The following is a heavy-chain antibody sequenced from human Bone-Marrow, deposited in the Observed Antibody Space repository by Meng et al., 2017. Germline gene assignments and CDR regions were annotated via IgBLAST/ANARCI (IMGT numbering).Heavy chain of an antibody. V-gene: IGHV2-70*01. J-gene: IGHJ5*02. CDR3: SRTSRGPVADGPFDP. D-gene: IGHD6-19*01. CDR1: GFSLSTSGMC. CDR2: IDWDDDK. Sequence: SGPTLAKLTQTLTLTCTFSGFSLSTSGMCVSWIRQPPGKALEWLALIDWDDDKYYSTSLKTRLTISKDNSKNQVVLTMTNMDPVDAATYYCSRTSRGPVADGPFDPWGQGTLVTVSS.